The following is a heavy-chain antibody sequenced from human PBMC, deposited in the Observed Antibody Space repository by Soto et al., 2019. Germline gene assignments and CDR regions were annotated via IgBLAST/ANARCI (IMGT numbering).Heavy chain of an antibody. CDR3: ARYCSGGSCYGLSNYYYYYGMDV. J-gene: IGHJ6*02. D-gene: IGHD2-15*01. V-gene: IGHV1-69*06. Sequence: GASVKVSCKASGGTLSSYAISWVRQAPGQGLEWMGGIIPIFGTANYAQKFQGRVTITADKSTSTAYMELSSLRSEDTAVYYCARYCSGGSCYGLSNYYYYYGMDVWGQGTTVTVSS. CDR2: IIPIFGTA. CDR1: GGTLSSYA.